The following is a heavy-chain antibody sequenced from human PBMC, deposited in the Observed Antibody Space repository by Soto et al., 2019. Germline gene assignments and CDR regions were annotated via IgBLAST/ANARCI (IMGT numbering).Heavy chain of an antibody. CDR2: IYYRGNA. CDR1: DDSINSDKYY. CDR3: ARLEGLATISYYFDF. V-gene: IGHV4-39*01. J-gene: IGHJ4*02. Sequence: QLQLQESGPGLVKPSETLSLTCSVSDDSINSDKYYWGWIRQPPGKGLEWIGSIYYRGNAHYNPSLQTRVTISLAKSRSQFSLKLNSVTAADSAVYFCARLEGLATISYYFDFWGPGALVTVSS. D-gene: IGHD3-9*01.